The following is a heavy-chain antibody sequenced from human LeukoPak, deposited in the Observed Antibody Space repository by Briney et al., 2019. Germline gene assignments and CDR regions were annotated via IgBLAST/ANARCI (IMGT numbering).Heavy chain of an antibody. CDR2: IYHSWGI. D-gene: IGHD1-1*01. J-gene: IGHJ4*01. CDR3: ARNVTAGCFDY. CDR1: GYSISSDYY. Sequence: PSETLSLTCAVSGYSISSDYYWGWIRQPPGKGLEWIATIYHSWGIYFNPSLKSRVTISLDTSKNQFSLKLTSVTAADTAIYYCARNVTAGCFDYWGQESWSPSPQ. V-gene: IGHV4-38-2*01.